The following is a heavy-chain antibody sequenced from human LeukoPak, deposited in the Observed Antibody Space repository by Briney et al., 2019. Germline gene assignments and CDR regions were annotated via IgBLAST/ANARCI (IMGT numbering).Heavy chain of an antibody. Sequence: ASVKVSCKVSGYTLTELSMHWVRQAPGKGLEWMGGFDPEDGETIYAQKLQGRVTMTEDTSTDTAYMELSSLRSEDTAVYYCASGYYDSSGNRGNWFDRWGQGTLVTVSS. CDR2: FDPEDGET. V-gene: IGHV1-24*01. J-gene: IGHJ5*02. CDR1: GYTLTELS. D-gene: IGHD3-22*01. CDR3: ASGYYDSSGNRGNWFDR.